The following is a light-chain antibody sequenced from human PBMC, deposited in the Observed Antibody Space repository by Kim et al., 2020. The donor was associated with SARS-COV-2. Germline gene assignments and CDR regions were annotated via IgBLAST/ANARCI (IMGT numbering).Light chain of an antibody. J-gene: IGLJ2*01. CDR1: SSNIGSNY. CDR3: AAWDDSLSGPV. CDR2: RNN. Sequence: GHSVTISCSGSSSNIGSNYVYWYQQLPGTAPKLLIYRNNQRPSGVPDRFSGSKSGTSASLAISGLRSEDEADYYCAAWDDSLSGPVFGGGTKVTVL. V-gene: IGLV1-47*01.